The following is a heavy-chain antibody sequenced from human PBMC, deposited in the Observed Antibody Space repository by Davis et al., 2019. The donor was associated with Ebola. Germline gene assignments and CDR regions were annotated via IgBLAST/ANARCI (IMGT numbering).Heavy chain of an antibody. CDR3: ARGRDYIWGSYRFVY. CDR1: GGSFSGYY. V-gene: IGHV4-34*01. CDR2: INHSGST. D-gene: IGHD3-16*02. J-gene: IGHJ4*02. Sequence: SETLSLTCAVYGGSFSGYYWSWIRQPPGKGLEWLGEINHSGSTNYNPSLKSRATISVDTSKNQFSLKLSSVTAADTAVYYCARGRDYIWGSYRFVYWGQGTLVTVSS.